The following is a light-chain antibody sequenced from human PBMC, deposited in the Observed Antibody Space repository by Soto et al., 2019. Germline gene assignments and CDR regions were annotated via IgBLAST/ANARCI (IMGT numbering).Light chain of an antibody. CDR1: QSVDSNY. CDR2: GAS. V-gene: IGKV3-20*01. J-gene: IGKJ4*01. CDR3: QQYGSSRNT. Sequence: EIVLTQSPGTLSSSPGEGATLSCRASQSVDSNYLAWYQKKPGQAPRLLIYGASSRATGIPDRFSGSGSGTDFTLTISRLEPEDFAVYYCQQYGSSRNTFGGGTKVEIK.